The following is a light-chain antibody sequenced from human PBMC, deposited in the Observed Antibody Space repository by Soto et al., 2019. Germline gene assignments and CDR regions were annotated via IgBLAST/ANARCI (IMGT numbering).Light chain of an antibody. Sequence: VLTQPPSVSSAPGQKVTISCSGSSSNIGNNYVSWYQQLPGTAPKLLIYENNKRPSGIPDRFSGSKSGTSATLGITGLQTGDEADYYCGTWDSSLSAGVFGTGTKVTVL. V-gene: IGLV1-51*02. CDR2: ENN. CDR1: SSNIGNNY. J-gene: IGLJ1*01. CDR3: GTWDSSLSAGV.